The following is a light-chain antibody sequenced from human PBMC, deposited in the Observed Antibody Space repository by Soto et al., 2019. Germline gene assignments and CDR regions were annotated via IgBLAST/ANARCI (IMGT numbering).Light chain of an antibody. V-gene: IGKV3-20*01. CDR1: QSVNSSS. Sequence: EIVMTQSPSTLSLSPGERATLSCRASQSVNSSSLAWYQQKPDQAPRLLIYGASIRVTGIPDRFSGSGSAADFTLTISRLEPEDFAVFFCQQYCSSFPFTFGQGTRLEFK. J-gene: IGKJ5*01. CDR3: QQYCSSFPFT. CDR2: GAS.